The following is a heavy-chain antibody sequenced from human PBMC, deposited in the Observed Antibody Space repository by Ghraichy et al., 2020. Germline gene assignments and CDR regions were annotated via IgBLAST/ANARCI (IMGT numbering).Heavy chain of an antibody. D-gene: IGHD3-10*01. CDR3: AREGRSREFPIP. CDR2: IYYSGST. J-gene: IGHJ5*02. V-gene: IGHV4-31*03. Sequence: SETLSLTCTVSGGSISSGGYYWSWIRQHPGKGLEWIGYIYYSGSTYYNPSLKSRVTISVDTSKNQFSLKLSSVTAADTAVYYCAREGRSREFPIPWGQGTLVTVSS. CDR1: GGSISSGGYY.